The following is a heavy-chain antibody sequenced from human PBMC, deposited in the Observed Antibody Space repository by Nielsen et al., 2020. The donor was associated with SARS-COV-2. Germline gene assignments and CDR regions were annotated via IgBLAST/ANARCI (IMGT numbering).Heavy chain of an antibody. V-gene: IGHV7-4-1*02. D-gene: IGHD3-22*01. CDR1: GYTFTGYY. Sequence: ASVKVSCKASGYTFTGYYMHWVRQAPGQGLEWMGWINTNTGNPTYAQGFTGRFVFSLDTSVSTAYLQISSLKAEDTAVYYCARGEGVVVITTDLGYWGQGTLVTVSS. CDR2: INTNTGNP. J-gene: IGHJ4*02. CDR3: ARGEGVVVITTDLGY.